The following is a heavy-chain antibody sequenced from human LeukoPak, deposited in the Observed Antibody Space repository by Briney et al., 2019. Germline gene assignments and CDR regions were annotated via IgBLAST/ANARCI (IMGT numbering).Heavy chain of an antibody. V-gene: IGHV1-69*04. CDR1: GGTFSSYA. CDR3: ASRYSGGDCYPTRHLDI. D-gene: IGHD2-21*02. J-gene: IGHJ3*02. Sequence: SVKVSCKASGGTFSSYAISWVRQAPGQGLEWMGRSIPIFGIANYAQKFQGRVTITADKSTSTAYMELSSLRSEDTAVYYCASRYSGGDCYPTRHLDIWGQGTMVTVSS. CDR2: SIPIFGIA.